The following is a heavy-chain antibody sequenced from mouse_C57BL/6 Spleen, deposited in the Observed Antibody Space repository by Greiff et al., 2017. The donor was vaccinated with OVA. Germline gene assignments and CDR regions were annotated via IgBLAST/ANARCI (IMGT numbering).Heavy chain of an antibody. CDR1: GYSITSGYD. V-gene: IGHV3-1*01. Sequence: DVQLQESGPGMVKPSQSLSLTCTVTGYSITSGYDWHWIRHFPGNKLEWMGYISYSGSTNYNPSLKSRISITHDTSKNHFFLKLNSVTTEDTATYYCARGGGLRRDAMDYWVKEPQSPSPQ. J-gene: IGHJ4*01. CDR3: ARGGGLRRDAMDY. CDR2: ISYSGST. D-gene: IGHD2-2*01.